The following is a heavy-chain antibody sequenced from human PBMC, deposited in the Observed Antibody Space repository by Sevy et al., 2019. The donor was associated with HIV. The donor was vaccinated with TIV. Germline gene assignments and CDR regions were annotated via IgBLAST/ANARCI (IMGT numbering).Heavy chain of an antibody. D-gene: IGHD4-17*01. CDR3: ARDSPPSATTVAHFDH. J-gene: IGHJ4*02. V-gene: IGHV3-48*03. CDR2: ISNSGTTI. CDR1: GFTFSSYE. Sequence: GGSLRLSCAASGFTFSSYEMNWVRQAPGKGLEWVSYISNSGTTISYSDSVRGRFTISRDNARNSLYLQMNSLRGEDTAVYYCARDSPPSATTVAHFDHWGQGTLVTVSS.